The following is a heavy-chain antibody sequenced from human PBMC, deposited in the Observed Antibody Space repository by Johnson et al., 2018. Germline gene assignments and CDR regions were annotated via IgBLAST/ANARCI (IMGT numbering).Heavy chain of an antibody. CDR2: IYPGDSDT. V-gene: IGHV5-51*03. CDR3: ATGSGSYGPYYYDMDV. CDR1: GYSFTSYW. Sequence: VQLVQSGAEVKKPGESLKISCKGSGYSFTSYWIGWVRQMPGKGLEWMGIIYPGDSDTRYSPSFQGQVTISADKSISTAYLQWSSLRSEDTAVYYCATGSGSYGPYYYDMDVWGKGTTVTVSS. J-gene: IGHJ6*03. D-gene: IGHD3-10*01.